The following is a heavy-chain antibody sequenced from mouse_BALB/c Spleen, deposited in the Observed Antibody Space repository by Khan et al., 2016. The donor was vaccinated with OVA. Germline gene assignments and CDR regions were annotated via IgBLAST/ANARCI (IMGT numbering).Heavy chain of an antibody. Sequence: VQLKESGPELVKPGASVKISCKASGYSFTGYFMNWVMQSHGKRLEWIGRINPHIGETFYNQKFKDKATLTVDESSSTAHMELRSLASEYSAVYYYARKNGSDFDYWGQGTTLTVSS. V-gene: IGHV1-20*02. CDR3: ARKNGSDFDY. J-gene: IGHJ2*01. D-gene: IGHD1-1*01. CDR2: INPHIGET. CDR1: GYSFTGYF.